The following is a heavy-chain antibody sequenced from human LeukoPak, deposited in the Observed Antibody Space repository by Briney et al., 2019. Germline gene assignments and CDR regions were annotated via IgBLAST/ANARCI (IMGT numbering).Heavy chain of an antibody. D-gene: IGHD6-19*01. CDR3: AKGDSSGWYGNFDY. J-gene: IGHJ4*02. CDR1: GFTVSNNYA. Sequence: PGGSLRLSCAASGFTVSNNYAMSWVRQAPGKGLEWVSTISDYGGSTYYTDSVKGRFTISRDNSKNTLFLQMNSLRAEDTAVYYCAKGDSSGWYGNFDYWGQGTLVTVSS. CDR2: ISDYGGST. V-gene: IGHV3-23*01.